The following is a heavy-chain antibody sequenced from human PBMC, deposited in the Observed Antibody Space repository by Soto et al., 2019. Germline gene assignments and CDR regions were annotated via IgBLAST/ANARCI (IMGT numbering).Heavy chain of an antibody. CDR3: AKDGAPRYCSRSSCHPAGAY. D-gene: IGHD2-15*01. V-gene: IGHV3-30*18. J-gene: IGHJ4*02. CDR1: GFTFSNYG. CDR2: IPYDGSHN. Sequence: QVQLVESGGGVVQPGRSLRLSCAGSGFTFSNYGLHWVRKAPGRGLEWVAFIPYDGSHNYYADSVKGRFTISRDNSNNMLYLQMDSLRAEDTAVYYCAKDGAPRYCSRSSCHPAGAYWGQGTLVTVSS.